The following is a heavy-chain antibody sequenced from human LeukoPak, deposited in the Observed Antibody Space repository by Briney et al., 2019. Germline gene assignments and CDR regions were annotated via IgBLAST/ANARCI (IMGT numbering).Heavy chain of an antibody. J-gene: IGHJ6*03. CDR1: GSTVSSNY. CDR3: ARVPGAGTFPIGYMDV. CDR2: IYSGGST. D-gene: IGHD6-19*01. V-gene: IGHV3-53*01. Sequence: GGSLRLSCAPSGSTVSSNYMSWVRQAPGNGMGWVSVIYSGGSTYYADSVQGRFTLSRDNSQNPLYLQMNSLRDEDTAVYYCARVPGAGTFPIGYMDVWGKGTTVTVSS.